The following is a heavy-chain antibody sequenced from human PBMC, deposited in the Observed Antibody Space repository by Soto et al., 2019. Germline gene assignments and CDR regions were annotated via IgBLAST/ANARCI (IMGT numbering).Heavy chain of an antibody. J-gene: IGHJ1*01. CDR2: IYPGDSDT. D-gene: IGHD6-13*01. CDR1: GYSFTTNW. V-gene: IGHV5-51*01. CDR3: ARHSGVAEDGTD. Sequence: GESLKISCKGSGYSFTTNWIGWVRQMPGKGLEWMGVIYPGDSDTRYSPSFQGQVAISADKSINTAYLQWSSLKASDTAMYYCARHSGVAEDGTDWGQGTQVTVSS.